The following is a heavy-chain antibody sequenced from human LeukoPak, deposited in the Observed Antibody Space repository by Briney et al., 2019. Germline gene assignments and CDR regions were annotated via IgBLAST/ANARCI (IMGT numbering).Heavy chain of an antibody. V-gene: IGHV1-2*02. D-gene: IGHD6-13*01. Sequence: ASVKVSCKASGYTFTGHYMHWVRQAPGQGLEWMGWINPRNAATNYAQKFQCRVTMTRDTSTGTIYMEMTSLRSDDTAIYYCARTLYIAAAPGGFDYWGQGTLLTVSS. CDR3: ARTLYIAAAPGGFDY. CDR1: GYTFTGHY. CDR2: INPRNAAT. J-gene: IGHJ4*02.